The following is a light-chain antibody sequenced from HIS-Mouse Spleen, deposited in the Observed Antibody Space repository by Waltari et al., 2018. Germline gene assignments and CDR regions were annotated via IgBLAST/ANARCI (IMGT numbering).Light chain of an antibody. Sequence: LTQPPSVSVSPGQTASITCPGTSSDGGGYNYVSWYQQHPGKAPKLTIYDVSKRPSGVPDRFSGSKSGNTASLTISGLQAEDEADYYCCSYAGSYSYVFGTGTKVTVL. CDR1: SSDGGGYNY. J-gene: IGLJ1*01. CDR2: DVS. CDR3: CSYAGSYSYV. V-gene: IGLV2-11*01.